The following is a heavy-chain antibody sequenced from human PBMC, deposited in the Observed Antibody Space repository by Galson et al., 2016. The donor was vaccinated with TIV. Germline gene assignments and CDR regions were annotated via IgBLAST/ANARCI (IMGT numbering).Heavy chain of an antibody. Sequence: SVMVSCKASGVTFISFAISWVRQAPGQGLEWMGGIIPIFRTVHYAQRFQGRVTITADESTSTAYMELSSLRSEDTAVYYCARGEVYDSLDGWGQGPLVTVSS. CDR1: GVTFISFA. J-gene: IGHJ4*02. D-gene: IGHD3-22*01. CDR2: IIPIFRTV. CDR3: ARGEVYDSLDG. V-gene: IGHV1-69*13.